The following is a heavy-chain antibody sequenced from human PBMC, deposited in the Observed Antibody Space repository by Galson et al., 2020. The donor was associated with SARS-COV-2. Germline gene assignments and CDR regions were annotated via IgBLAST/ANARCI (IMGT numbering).Heavy chain of an antibody. CDR3: ASAGYFDWVTFDY. CDR1: GYSFTSYW. D-gene: IGHD3-9*01. V-gene: IGHV5-51*01. Sequence: GESLKISCKGSGYSFTSYWIGWVRQMPGKGLEWMGIIYPGDSDTRYSPSFQGQVTISADKSISTAYLQWSSLKASDTDMYYRASAGYFDWVTFDYWGQGTLVTVSS. J-gene: IGHJ4*02. CDR2: IYPGDSDT.